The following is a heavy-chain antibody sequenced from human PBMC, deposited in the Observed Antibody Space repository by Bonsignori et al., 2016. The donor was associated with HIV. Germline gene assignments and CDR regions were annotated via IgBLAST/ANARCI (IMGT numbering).Heavy chain of an antibody. CDR2: IYHSGST. CDR3: ARHGPPPNWVDY. J-gene: IGHJ4*02. V-gene: IGHV4-38-2*01. D-gene: IGHD7-27*01. Sequence: GSLRLSCAVSGYSISSGYYWGWIRQPPGKGLEWIGSIYHSGSTYYNPSLKSRVTISVDTSKNQFSLKLSSVTAADTAVYYCARHGPPPNWVDYWGQGTLVTVSS. CDR1: GYSISSGYY.